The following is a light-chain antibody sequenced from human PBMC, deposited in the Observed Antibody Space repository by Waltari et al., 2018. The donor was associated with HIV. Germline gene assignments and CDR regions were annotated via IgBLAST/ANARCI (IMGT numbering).Light chain of an antibody. CDR1: SSDVGGYNY. CDR2: EVS. Sequence: QSALTQPPSASGSPGQSVTISCTGTSSDVGGYNYVSWYKQHPGKAPKLMIYEVSKRPSGVPDRFSGSKSGNTASLTVSELQAEDEADYYGSSSRVFGGGTKLTVL. V-gene: IGLV2-8*01. CDR3: SSSRV. J-gene: IGLJ3*02.